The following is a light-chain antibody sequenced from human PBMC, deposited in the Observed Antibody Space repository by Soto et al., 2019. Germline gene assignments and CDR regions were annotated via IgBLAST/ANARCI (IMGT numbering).Light chain of an antibody. CDR1: SSDDGGYNY. CDR3: SSYTSSSTRV. Sequence: QSVLTQPASVSGSPGQSITISCTGTSSDDGGYNYVSWYQQHPGKAPKLMIYEVSNRPSGVSNRFSGSKSGNTASLTISGLQAEDEADYYCSSYTSSSTRVFGTGTKVIFL. J-gene: IGLJ1*01. CDR2: EVS. V-gene: IGLV2-14*01.